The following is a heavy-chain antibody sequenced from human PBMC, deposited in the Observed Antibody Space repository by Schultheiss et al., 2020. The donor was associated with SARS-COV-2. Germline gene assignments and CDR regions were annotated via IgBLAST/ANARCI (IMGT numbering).Heavy chain of an antibody. V-gene: IGHV3-23*01. CDR1: GGSFSGYY. CDR2: ISGSGGST. CDR3: ARDVALAAAGTYYYYYGMDV. Sequence: LSLTCAVYGGSFSGYYWSWIRQPPGKGLEWVSAISGSGGSTYYADSVKGRFTISRDNSKNTLYLQMNSLRAEDTAVYYCARDVALAAAGTYYYYYGMDVWGQGTTVTVSS. D-gene: IGHD6-13*01. J-gene: IGHJ6*02.